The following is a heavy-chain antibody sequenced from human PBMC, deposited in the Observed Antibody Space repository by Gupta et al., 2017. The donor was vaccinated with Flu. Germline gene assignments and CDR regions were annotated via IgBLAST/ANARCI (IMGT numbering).Heavy chain of an antibody. V-gene: IGHV3-15*01. CDR3: TTPRYCTSTSCGSIDY. J-gene: IGHJ4*02. CDR2: IKSKSEGETI. D-gene: IGHD2-2*01. Sequence: VRQAAGKGLEWVGRIKSKSEGETIDYAAPVKGRFTISKDASMGTLYLRMDSLKTEDTAVYYCTTPRYCTSTSCGSIDYWGQGTLVTVSS.